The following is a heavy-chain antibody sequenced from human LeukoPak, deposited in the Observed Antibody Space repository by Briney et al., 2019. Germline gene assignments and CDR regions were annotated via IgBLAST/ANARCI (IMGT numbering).Heavy chain of an antibody. Sequence: TGGSLRLSCAASGFTFSSYAMSWVRQAPGKGLEWVSAISGGGGSTYYADSVKGRFTISRDNSKNTLYLQMNSLRAEDTAIYYCAKDDLAARFITMVRGLNSFDYWGQGTLVTVSS. D-gene: IGHD3-10*01. CDR3: AKDDLAARFITMVRGLNSFDY. CDR2: ISGGGGST. J-gene: IGHJ4*02. CDR1: GFTFSSYA. V-gene: IGHV3-23*01.